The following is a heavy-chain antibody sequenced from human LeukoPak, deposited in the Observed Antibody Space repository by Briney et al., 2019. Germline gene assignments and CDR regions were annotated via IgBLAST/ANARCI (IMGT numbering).Heavy chain of an antibody. CDR3: AREAADHLDY. V-gene: IGHV1-18*01. J-gene: IGHJ4*02. CDR2: ISPYNGDT. CDR1: GYTFTNYN. Sequence: ASVKVSCKPSGYTFTNYNLAWVRQAPGEALEWMGWISPYNGDTNYAPKFQGRVTLTTDTSTSTGYMELRNLRSDDTAVYYCAREAADHLDYWGQGTLVTVSS.